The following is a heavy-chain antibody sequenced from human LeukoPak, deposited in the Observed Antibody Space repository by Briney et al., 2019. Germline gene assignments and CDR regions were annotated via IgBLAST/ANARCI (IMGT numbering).Heavy chain of an antibody. D-gene: IGHD3-10*01. Sequence: PSETLSLTCAVSGGSISSSNWWSWVRQPPGKGLEWIGEIYRSGSTNYNPSLKSRVTISVDKSKNQFSLKLSSVTAADTAVYYCARDGFLWFGELLYKGYFDYWGQGTLVTVSS. CDR1: GGSISSSNW. CDR3: ARDGFLWFGELLYKGYFDY. CDR2: IYRSGST. J-gene: IGHJ4*02. V-gene: IGHV4-4*02.